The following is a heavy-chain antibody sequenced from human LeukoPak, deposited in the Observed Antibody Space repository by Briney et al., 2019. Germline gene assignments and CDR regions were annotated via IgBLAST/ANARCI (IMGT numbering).Heavy chain of an antibody. CDR3: ARGGVTTPVAY. J-gene: IGHJ4*02. CDR2: IIPILGIA. V-gene: IGHV1-69*04. D-gene: IGHD4-17*01. Sequence: ASVKVSCKASGGTFSSYAISWVRQAPGQGLEWMGRIIPILGIANYAQKSQGTVTITADKSTSTAYMELSSLRSEDTAVYYCARGGVTTPVAYWGQGTLVTVSS. CDR1: GGTFSSYA.